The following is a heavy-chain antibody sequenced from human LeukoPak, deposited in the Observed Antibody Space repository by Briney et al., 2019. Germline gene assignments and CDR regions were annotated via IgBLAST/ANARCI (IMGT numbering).Heavy chain of an antibody. Sequence: GGSLRLSCAASGFTFSSYGMHWVRQAPGKGLEWVAFIRYDGSNKYYADSVKGRFTISRDNSKNTLYPQMNSLRAEDTAVYYCAKPTHDFWSGYFRDYYYYYMDDWGKGTTVTVSS. CDR1: GFTFSSYG. D-gene: IGHD3-3*01. J-gene: IGHJ6*03. CDR2: IRYDGSNK. CDR3: AKPTHDFWSGYFRDYYYYYMDD. V-gene: IGHV3-30*02.